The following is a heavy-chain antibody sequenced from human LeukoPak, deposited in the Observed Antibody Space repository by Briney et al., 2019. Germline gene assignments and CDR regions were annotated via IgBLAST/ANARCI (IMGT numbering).Heavy chain of an antibody. CDR3: ARQRGYSGNYYSSSHFDY. Sequence: SETLSLTCTVSGGSISSGSYYWGWIRQPPGKGLEWIGSIYSSGSTHYNPSLKSRVTISADTSKNQFSLNLTSVTAADTAAYYCARQRGYSGNYYSSSHFDYWGQGALVTVSS. D-gene: IGHD5-12*01. J-gene: IGHJ4*02. CDR2: IYSSGST. CDR1: GGSISSGSYY. V-gene: IGHV4-39*01.